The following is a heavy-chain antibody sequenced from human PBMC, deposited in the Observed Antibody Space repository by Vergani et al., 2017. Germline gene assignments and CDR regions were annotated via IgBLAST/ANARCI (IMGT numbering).Heavy chain of an antibody. CDR3: ARVAHTAMGFSGAFDI. J-gene: IGHJ3*02. V-gene: IGHV3-21*04. CDR2: ISSSSSYI. Sequence: EVQLVESGGGLVKPGGSLRLSCAASGFTFSSYSMNWVRQAPGKGLEWVSSISSSSSYIYYADSVKGRFTISRDNAKNSLYLQMNSLRSEDTAVYYCARVAHTAMGFSGAFDIWGQGTMVTVSS. CDR1: GFTFSSYS. D-gene: IGHD5-18*01.